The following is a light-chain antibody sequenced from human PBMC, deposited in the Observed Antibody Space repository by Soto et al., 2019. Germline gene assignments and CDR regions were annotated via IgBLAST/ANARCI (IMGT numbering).Light chain of an antibody. CDR2: GAS. V-gene: IGKV3-15*01. J-gene: IGKJ5*01. CDR3: QQYGDSPIT. Sequence: EVVMTQSPATLSVSPVERATLSCRASQSVSSNLAWYQQKPGQAPRLLIYGASTRATGIPARLSGSGSGTDFTLTISRLEPEDFAVYYCQQYGDSPITFGQGTRLEIK. CDR1: QSVSSN.